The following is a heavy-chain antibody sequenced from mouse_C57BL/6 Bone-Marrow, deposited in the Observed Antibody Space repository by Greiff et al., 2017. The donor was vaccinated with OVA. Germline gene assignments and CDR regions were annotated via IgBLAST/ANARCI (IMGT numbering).Heavy chain of an antibody. D-gene: IGHD2-5*01. Sequence: QVQLQQSGAELVKPGASVKLSCKASGYTFTEYTIHWVKQRSGQGLEWIGWFYPGSGSIKYNEKFKDKATLTADKSSSTVYMELSRLTSEDSAVYFCARHEEGAYYSNSWYFDVWGTGTTVTVSS. V-gene: IGHV1-62-2*01. CDR2: FYPGSGSI. J-gene: IGHJ1*03. CDR1: GYTFTEYT. CDR3: ARHEEGAYYSNSWYFDV.